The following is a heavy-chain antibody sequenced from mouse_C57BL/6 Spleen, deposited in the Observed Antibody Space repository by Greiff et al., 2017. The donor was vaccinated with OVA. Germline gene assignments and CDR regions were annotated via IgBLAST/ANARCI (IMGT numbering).Heavy chain of an antibody. J-gene: IGHJ2*01. D-gene: IGHD2-3*01. Sequence: QVQLQQPGAELVRPGTSVKLSCKASGYTFTSYWMHWVKQRHGQGLEWIGDINPADSYTNYNQKFKGKATLTVDTSSSTAYMQLSSLTSEDSAVCESARECYYHVPLDDWGQGTTLTVSS. CDR1: GYTFTSYW. V-gene: IGHV1-59*01. CDR3: ARECYYHVPLDD. CDR2: INPADSYT.